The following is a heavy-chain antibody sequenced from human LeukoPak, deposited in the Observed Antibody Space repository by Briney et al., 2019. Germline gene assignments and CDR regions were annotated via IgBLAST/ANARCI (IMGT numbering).Heavy chain of an antibody. D-gene: IGHD5-24*01. CDR1: RFTFSSYS. Sequence: GGSLRLSCAASRFTFSSYSMNWVRQAPGKGLEWVSCISRSSSYLYYADSVKGRFTISRDNAKNSLYLQMNSLRAEDTAVYYCARGRDGHGGYYSYMDVWGIGTTVTVSS. V-gene: IGHV3-21*01. J-gene: IGHJ6*03. CDR3: ARGRDGHGGYYSYMDV. CDR2: ISRSSSYL.